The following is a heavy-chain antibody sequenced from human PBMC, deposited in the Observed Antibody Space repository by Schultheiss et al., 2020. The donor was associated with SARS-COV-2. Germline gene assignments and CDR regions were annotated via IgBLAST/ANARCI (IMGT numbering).Heavy chain of an antibody. Sequence: ASVKVSCKASGYTFTSYGISWVRQAPGQGLEWMGWISAYNGNTDYAQKLQGRVTMTTDTSTSTAYMELRSLRSDDTAVYYCARVGQQLVDYYYGMDVWGQGTTVTVSS. CDR1: GYTFTSYG. J-gene: IGHJ6*02. CDR3: ARVGQQLVDYYYGMDV. V-gene: IGHV1-18*01. D-gene: IGHD6-13*01. CDR2: ISAYNGNT.